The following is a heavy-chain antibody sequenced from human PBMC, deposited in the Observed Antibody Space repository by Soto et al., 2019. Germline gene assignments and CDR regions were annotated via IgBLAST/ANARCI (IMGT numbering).Heavy chain of an antibody. CDR2: ISYDGSNK. Sequence: GGSLRLSCAASGFTFSSYGMHWVRQAPGKGLEWVAVISYDGSNKYYADSVKGRFTISRDNSKNTLYLQMNSLRAEDTAVYYCAKDIVVVPAATKRGMDVWGQGTTVTVSS. J-gene: IGHJ6*02. V-gene: IGHV3-30*18. CDR3: AKDIVVVPAATKRGMDV. CDR1: GFTFSSYG. D-gene: IGHD2-2*01.